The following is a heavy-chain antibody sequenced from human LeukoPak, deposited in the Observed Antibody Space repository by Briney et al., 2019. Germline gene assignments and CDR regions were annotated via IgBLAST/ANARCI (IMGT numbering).Heavy chain of an antibody. CDR1: GFTFDDYA. J-gene: IGHJ4*02. CDR3: AKSRILAFYFDY. Sequence: PGRSLRLSCAASGFTFDDYAMHCVRQAPGKGLEWVSGISWNSGSIGYADSVKGRFTISRDNAKNSLYLQMNSLRAEDTALYYCAKSRILAFYFDYWGQGTLVTVSS. CDR2: ISWNSGSI. V-gene: IGHV3-9*01. D-gene: IGHD2-15*01.